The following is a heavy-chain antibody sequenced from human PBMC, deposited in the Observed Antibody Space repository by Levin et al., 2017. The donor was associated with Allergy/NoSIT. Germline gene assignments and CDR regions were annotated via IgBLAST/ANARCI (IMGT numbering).Heavy chain of an antibody. J-gene: IGHJ4*02. Sequence: ASVKVSCKASGYTFTSYDINWVRQATGQGLEWMGWMNPNSGNTGYAQKFQGRVTMTRNTSISTAYMELSSLRSEDTAVYYCARVPRGYSNPDYWGQGTLVTVSS. CDR1: GYTFTSYD. CDR3: ARVPRGYSNPDY. D-gene: IGHD4-11*01. CDR2: MNPNSGNT. V-gene: IGHV1-8*01.